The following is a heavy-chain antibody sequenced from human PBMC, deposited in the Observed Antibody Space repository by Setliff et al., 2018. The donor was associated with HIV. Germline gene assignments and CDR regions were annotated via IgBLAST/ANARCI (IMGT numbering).Heavy chain of an antibody. CDR3: ARVPRITTLRNAFDI. CDR2: IYYIGNT. V-gene: IGHV4-31*02. Sequence: PSETLSLTCTVSGGSISGGGYYWSWIRQHPGKGLDWIGNIYYIGNTDYNPSLKSRVTTSIDTSKNQFSLKLSPVTAADTAIYYCARVPRITTLRNAFDIWGQGTMVTVSS. D-gene: IGHD3-3*01. J-gene: IGHJ3*02. CDR1: GGSISGGGYY.